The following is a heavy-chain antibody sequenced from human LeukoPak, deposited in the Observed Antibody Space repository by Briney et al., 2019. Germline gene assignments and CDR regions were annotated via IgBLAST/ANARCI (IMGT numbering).Heavy chain of an antibody. Sequence: GGSLRLSCAASGFSVGNSYMSWVRQAPGKGLEWVSVIHSSGTTYYADSVEGRFTISRDSSKSTLFLQMNSLRAEDTAVYYCAKGSTWDSSSSLFDYWGQGTLVTVSS. J-gene: IGHJ4*02. CDR2: IHSSGTT. CDR3: AKGSTWDSSSSLFDY. CDR1: GFSVGNSY. D-gene: IGHD6-6*01. V-gene: IGHV3-53*01.